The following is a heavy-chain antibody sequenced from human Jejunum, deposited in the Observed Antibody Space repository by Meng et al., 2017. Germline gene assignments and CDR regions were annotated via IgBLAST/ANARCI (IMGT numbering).Heavy chain of an antibody. J-gene: IGHJ4*02. Sequence: QVQVQESGPGLVKSSQTLSLTCTVSGGSISSGDYYWSWIRQPPGKGLEWIGYIYYSGNTYYNPSLKSRVTISVDTPKNQFSLKLSSVTAADTAVYYCASYDLFTGFGFDYWGQGTLVTVSS. CDR1: GGSISSGDYY. D-gene: IGHD3-9*01. CDR2: IYYSGNT. CDR3: ASYDLFTGFGFDY. V-gene: IGHV4-30-4*01.